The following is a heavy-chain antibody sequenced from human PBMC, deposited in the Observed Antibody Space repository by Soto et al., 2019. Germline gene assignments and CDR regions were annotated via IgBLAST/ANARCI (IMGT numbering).Heavy chain of an antibody. CDR3: ARGDPVHYYGSGSYYRFDY. CDR2: INPSGGST. CDR1: GYTFTSDY. D-gene: IGHD3-10*01. V-gene: IGHV1-46*03. Sequence: QVQLVQSGAEVKKPGASVKVSCKASGYTFTSDYMHWVRQAPGQGLEWMGIINPSGGSTSYAQKFQGRVTMTRDTSTSTVYMELSSLRSEDTAVYYCARGDPVHYYGSGSYYRFDYWGQGTLVTVSS. J-gene: IGHJ4*02.